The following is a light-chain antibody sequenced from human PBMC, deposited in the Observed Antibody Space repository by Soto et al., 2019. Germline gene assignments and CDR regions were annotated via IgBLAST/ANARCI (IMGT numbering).Light chain of an antibody. V-gene: IGKV1-5*03. Sequence: DIQMTQSPSTLSGSVGDRVTITCRASQTISSWLAWYQQKPGKAPKLLIYKASTLKSGVPSRFSGSGSGTEFTLTISSRQADDFATDYCQHYNSYSEAFGQGTKVELK. CDR1: QTISSW. J-gene: IGKJ1*01. CDR2: KAS. CDR3: QHYNSYSEA.